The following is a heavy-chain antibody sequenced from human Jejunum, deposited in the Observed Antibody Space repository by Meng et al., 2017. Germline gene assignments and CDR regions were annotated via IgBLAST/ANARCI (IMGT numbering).Heavy chain of an antibody. V-gene: IGHV1-46*01. Sequence: QGPLVQSGGEVEEPGSSVKVSLMASGYTFTNHHMHWVRQAPGQGPEWMGIITPSNGDTGYAQKFQGRVSMTRDTSTSTVYMELSGLTSEDTAMYYCAREGAASARFFDKWGQGTLVTVSS. J-gene: IGHJ4*02. CDR3: AREGAASARFFDK. D-gene: IGHD6-6*01. CDR2: ITPSNGDT. CDR1: GYTFTNHH.